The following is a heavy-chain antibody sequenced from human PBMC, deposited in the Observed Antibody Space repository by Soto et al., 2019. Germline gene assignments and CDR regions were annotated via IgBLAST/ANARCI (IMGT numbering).Heavy chain of an antibody. V-gene: IGHV3-66*01. CDR2: IYSGGST. Sequence: GGSLRLSCAASGFTVSSNYMSWVRQAPGKGLEWVSVIYSGGSTYYADSVKGRFTISRDNSKNTLYLQMNSLRAEDTAVYYCARDVYDSSGYYLEYFQHRGQGTLVTVSS. D-gene: IGHD3-22*01. J-gene: IGHJ1*01. CDR1: GFTVSSNY. CDR3: ARDVYDSSGYYLEYFQH.